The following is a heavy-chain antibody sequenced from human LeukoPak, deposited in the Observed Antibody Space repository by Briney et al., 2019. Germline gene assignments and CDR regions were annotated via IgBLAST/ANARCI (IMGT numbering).Heavy chain of an antibody. CDR1: GFTFSNSP. CDR3: AKRYSGSGRKFNPLEN. Sequence: PGGSLRLSCEASGFTFSNSPMNWVRQAPGKGLEWVSAISGSDGTTYHADSVKGRFTISSDNSKNTLYLQMNSLRAEDTAVYYCAKRYSGSGRKFNPLENWGQGTLVTVSS. V-gene: IGHV3-23*01. J-gene: IGHJ4*02. D-gene: IGHD3-10*01. CDR2: ISGSDGTT.